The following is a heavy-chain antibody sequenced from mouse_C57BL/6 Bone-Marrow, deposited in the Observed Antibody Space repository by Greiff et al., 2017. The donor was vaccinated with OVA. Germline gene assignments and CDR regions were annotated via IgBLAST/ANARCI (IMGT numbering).Heavy chain of an antibody. CDR3: TTYGY. Sequence: VQLKQSGAELVRPGASVKLSCTASGFNIKDDYMHWVKERPEQGLEWIGWIDPENGDTEYASKFQGKATITADTSSKTVYLQLSSLTSEDTAVYYCTTYGYWGQGTTLTVSS. CDR1: GFNIKDDY. CDR2: IDPENGDT. V-gene: IGHV14-4*01. D-gene: IGHD1-1*01. J-gene: IGHJ2*01.